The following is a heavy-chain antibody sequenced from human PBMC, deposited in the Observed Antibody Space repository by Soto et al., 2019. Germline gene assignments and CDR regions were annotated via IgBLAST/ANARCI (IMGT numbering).Heavy chain of an antibody. CDR3: ARGITGTTSRNY. Sequence: EVQLVESGGGLVKPGGSLRLSCAASGFTFSSYSMNWVRQAPGKGLEWVSSISSSSSYIYYADSVKGRFTISRDNAKNSQYLQMNSLRAEDTAVYYCARGITGTTSRNYWGQGTLVTVSS. V-gene: IGHV3-21*01. CDR2: ISSSSSYI. J-gene: IGHJ4*02. CDR1: GFTFSSYS. D-gene: IGHD1-20*01.